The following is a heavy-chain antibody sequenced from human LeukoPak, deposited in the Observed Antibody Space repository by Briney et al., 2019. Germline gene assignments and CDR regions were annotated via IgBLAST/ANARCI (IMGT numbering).Heavy chain of an antibody. D-gene: IGHD2-15*01. Sequence: PSETLSLTCTVSGGSISSYYWSWIRQPPGKGLEWIGEINHSGSTNYNPSLKSRVTISVDTSKNQFSLKLSSVTAADTAVYYCASRGGSWYWGQGTLVTVSS. CDR2: INHSGST. CDR3: ASRGGSWY. V-gene: IGHV4-34*01. CDR1: GGSISSYY. J-gene: IGHJ4*02.